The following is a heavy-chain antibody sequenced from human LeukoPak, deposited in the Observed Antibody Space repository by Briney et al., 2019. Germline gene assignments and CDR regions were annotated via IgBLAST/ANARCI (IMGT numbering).Heavy chain of an antibody. CDR3: ARSPRYCSSTSCYIFDY. CDR2: INPNSGGT. V-gene: IGHV1-2*02. CDR1: GYTFTGYY. Sequence: ASVKVSCKASGYTFTGYYMHWARQAPGQGLEWMGWINPNSGGTNYAQKFQGRVTMTGDTSISTAYMELSRLRSDDTAVYYCARSPRYCSSTSCYIFDYWGQGTLVTVSS. J-gene: IGHJ4*02. D-gene: IGHD2-2*02.